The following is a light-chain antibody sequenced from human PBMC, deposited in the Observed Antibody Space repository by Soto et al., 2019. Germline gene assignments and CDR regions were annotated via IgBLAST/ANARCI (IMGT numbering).Light chain of an antibody. CDR3: MQATPSYT. Sequence: DIVLTQTRLSSPVTLGQPASISCRSSQSLVHIDGNTYFNWLQQRPGQPPRLLIYKISNRFPGVPDRLSGSGAGTDFTLKISRVEAEDVRVYYCMQATPSYTFGQGTRLEIK. J-gene: IGKJ2*01. CDR1: QSLVHIDGNTY. V-gene: IGKV2-24*01. CDR2: KIS.